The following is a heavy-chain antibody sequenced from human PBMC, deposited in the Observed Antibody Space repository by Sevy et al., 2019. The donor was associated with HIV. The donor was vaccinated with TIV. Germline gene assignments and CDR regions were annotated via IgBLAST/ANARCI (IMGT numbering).Heavy chain of an antibody. CDR3: AREIRYSSGPRLYNWFDP. Sequence: GGSLRLSCAASGFTFSSYWMSWVRQAPGKGLEWVANIKQDGSEKYYVDSVKGRFTISRDNAKNSHYLQMNRLRAEDTAVYYCAREIRYSSGPRLYNWFDPWGQGTPVTVSS. CDR2: IKQDGSEK. CDR1: GFTFSSYW. J-gene: IGHJ5*02. D-gene: IGHD6-19*01. V-gene: IGHV3-7*01.